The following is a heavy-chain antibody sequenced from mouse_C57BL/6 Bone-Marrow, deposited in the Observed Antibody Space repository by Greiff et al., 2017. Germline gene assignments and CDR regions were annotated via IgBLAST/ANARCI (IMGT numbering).Heavy chain of an antibody. CDR1: GFTFSSYG. J-gene: IGHJ4*01. CDR2: ISSGGSYT. V-gene: IGHV5-6*01. D-gene: IGHD1-3*01. CDR3: ARSKGAMDY. Sequence: EVKLMESGGDLVKPGGSLKLSCAASGFTFSSYGMSWVRQTPDKRLEWVATISSGGSYTYYPDSVKGRFTISRDNAKNTLYLQMSSLKSEDTAMYYCARSKGAMDYWGQGTSVTVSS.